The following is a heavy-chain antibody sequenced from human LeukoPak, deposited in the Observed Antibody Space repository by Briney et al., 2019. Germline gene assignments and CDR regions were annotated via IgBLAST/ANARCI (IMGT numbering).Heavy chain of an antibody. Sequence: ASVKVSCKASGYTFTSYGISWVRQAPGQGLEWMGWISTYNGNTNYAQKLQGRVTMTTDTSTSTAYMELRSLRSDYSAVYYGARDRGSGYNDYWGQGTLVTVSS. V-gene: IGHV1-18*01. CDR2: ISTYNGNT. CDR3: ARDRGSGYNDY. J-gene: IGHJ4*02. D-gene: IGHD3-22*01. CDR1: GYTFTSYG.